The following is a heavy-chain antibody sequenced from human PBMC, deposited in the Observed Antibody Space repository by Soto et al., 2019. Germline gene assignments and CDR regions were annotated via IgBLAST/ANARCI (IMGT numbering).Heavy chain of an antibody. Sequence: GGSLRLSCAASGFTFSSYAMSWVRQAPGKGLEWVSGISGSGGSTYYADSVKGRFTISRDNAKNTLYLQMNSLRAEDTAVYYCAKAYYEEISSYFEYWGQGTLVTVSS. CDR2: ISGSGGST. CDR1: GFTFSSYA. CDR3: AKAYYEEISSYFEY. J-gene: IGHJ4*02. D-gene: IGHD3-22*01. V-gene: IGHV3-23*01.